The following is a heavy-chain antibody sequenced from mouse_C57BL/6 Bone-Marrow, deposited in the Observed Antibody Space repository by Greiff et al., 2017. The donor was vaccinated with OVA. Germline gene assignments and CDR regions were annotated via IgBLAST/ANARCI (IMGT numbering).Heavy chain of an antibody. J-gene: IGHJ1*03. V-gene: IGHV5-12*01. Sequence: EVKLMESGGGLVQPGGSLKLSCAASGFTFSDYYMYWVRQTPEKRLEWVAYISNGGGSTYYPDTVKGRFTISRDNAKNTPYLQMRRLKSEDTAMYYCARLYYYGWYFEVWGTGTTVTVSS. CDR3: ARLYYYGWYFEV. CDR1: GFTFSDYY. CDR2: ISNGGGST. D-gene: IGHD1-1*01.